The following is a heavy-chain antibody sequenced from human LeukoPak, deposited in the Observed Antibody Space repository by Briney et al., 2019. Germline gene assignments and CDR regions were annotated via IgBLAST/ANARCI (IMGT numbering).Heavy chain of an antibody. V-gene: IGHV2-5*02. D-gene: IGHD4-17*01. CDR2: IYWDDDK. Sequence: SGPTLVKPTQILTLTCTFSGFSLRTTGGDVGWIRQPAGKALEWLALIYWDDDKRHSPSLRSRLPITKDTSKNQVVLTLTYMDPVDTATYYCARLIEQYGDYRTLDYWGQGTLVTVSS. J-gene: IGHJ4*02. CDR1: GFSLRTTGGD. CDR3: ARLIEQYGDYRTLDY.